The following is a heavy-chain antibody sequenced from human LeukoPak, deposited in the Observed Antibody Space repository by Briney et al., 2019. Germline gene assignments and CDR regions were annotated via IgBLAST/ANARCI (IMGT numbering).Heavy chain of an antibody. CDR3: ARDRAGTCDY. V-gene: IGHV4-59*01. CDR2: IYYSGST. CDR1: GGSISSYY. Sequence: PSETLSLTCTVSGGSISSYYWSWIRQPPGKGLEWIGCIYYSGSTNYNPSLKSRVIISVDTSKNQFSLKLSSVTAADTAVYYCARDRAGTCDYWGQGTLVTVSS. D-gene: IGHD6-19*01. J-gene: IGHJ4*02.